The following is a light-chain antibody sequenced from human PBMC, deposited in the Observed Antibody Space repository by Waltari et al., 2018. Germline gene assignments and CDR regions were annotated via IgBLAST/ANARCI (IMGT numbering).Light chain of an antibody. V-gene: IGLV8-61*01. J-gene: IGLJ3*02. CDR3: ALYMGSGIGV. Sequence: QTMVTKEPSLSVSPGGTVTLTCALSYGSLSTTAYSTWDQQTPGQAPHSRGYKTNARSSGVPDRFDGSILGNTAAFTITGAQADDESDYYCALYMGSGIGVFGGGTRLTVL. CDR2: KTN. CDR1: YGSLSTTAY.